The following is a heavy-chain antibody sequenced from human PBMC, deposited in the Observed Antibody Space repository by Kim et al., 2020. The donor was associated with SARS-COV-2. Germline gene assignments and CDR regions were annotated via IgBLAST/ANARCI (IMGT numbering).Heavy chain of an antibody. Sequence: SETLSLTCAVYGGSFSGYYWSWIRQPPGKGLQWIGEINHSGSTNYNPSLKSRVTISVDTSKNQFSLKLSSVTAADTAVYYCARAAGGYYGSGSYSAFDP. CDR1: GGSFSGYY. D-gene: IGHD3-10*01. CDR2: INHSGST. V-gene: IGHV4-34*01. CDR3: ARAAGGYYGSGSYSAFDP. J-gene: IGHJ5*02.